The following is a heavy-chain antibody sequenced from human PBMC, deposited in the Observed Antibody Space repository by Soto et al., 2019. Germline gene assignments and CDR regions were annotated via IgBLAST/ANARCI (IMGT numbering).Heavy chain of an antibody. D-gene: IGHD2-2*01. Sequence: PSETLSLTCTVSGGSINSDYWSWIRQPPGKGREWMGSIYYSGNTKFSPSLKSRVTITVETSRKRFPLKLASVTATDTAVYYCASALVVPAAVLHYYGFDVWGQGTTVTVS. CDR3: ASALVVPAAVLHYYGFDV. CDR1: GGSINSDY. J-gene: IGHJ6*02. V-gene: IGHV4-59*01. CDR2: IYYSGNT.